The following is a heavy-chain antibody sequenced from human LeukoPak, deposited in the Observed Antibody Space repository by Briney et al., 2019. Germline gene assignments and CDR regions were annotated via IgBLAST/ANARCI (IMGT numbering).Heavy chain of an antibody. Sequence: GGSLRLSCAASGFTFSSYGMHWVRLAPGKGLEWVAVISYDGSNKYYADSVKGRFTISRDNSKNTLYLQMNSLRAEDTAVYYCAKDLKRLVATMYDYWGQGTLVTVSS. CDR2: ISYDGSNK. V-gene: IGHV3-30*18. D-gene: IGHD5-12*01. J-gene: IGHJ4*02. CDR1: GFTFSSYG. CDR3: AKDLKRLVATMYDY.